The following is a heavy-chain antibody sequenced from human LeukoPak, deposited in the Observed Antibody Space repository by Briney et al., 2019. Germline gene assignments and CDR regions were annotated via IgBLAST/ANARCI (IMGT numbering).Heavy chain of an antibody. D-gene: IGHD3-10*01. Sequence: SETLSLTCTVSGGSISSSSYYWGWIRQPPGKGLEWIGSIYHSGSTYYNPSPKSRVTISVDTSKNQFSLKLSSVTAADTAVYYCAREDYYGSGSYYFDYWGQGTLVTVSS. CDR3: AREDYYGSGSYYFDY. V-gene: IGHV4-39*07. CDR1: GGSISSSSYY. CDR2: IYHSGST. J-gene: IGHJ4*02.